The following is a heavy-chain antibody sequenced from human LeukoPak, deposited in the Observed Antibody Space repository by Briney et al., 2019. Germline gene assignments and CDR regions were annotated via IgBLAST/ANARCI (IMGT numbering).Heavy chain of an antibody. Sequence: ASVKVSCKASGYTFTGYHMHWVRQAPGQGLEWMGWINPNSGGTNYAQKFQGRVTMTRDTSISTAYMELSRLRSDDTAVYYCARFKKRYCSGGSCYPYNWFDPWGQGTLVTVSS. J-gene: IGHJ5*02. CDR3: ARFKKRYCSGGSCYPYNWFDP. D-gene: IGHD2-15*01. V-gene: IGHV1-2*02. CDR1: GYTFTGYH. CDR2: INPNSGGT.